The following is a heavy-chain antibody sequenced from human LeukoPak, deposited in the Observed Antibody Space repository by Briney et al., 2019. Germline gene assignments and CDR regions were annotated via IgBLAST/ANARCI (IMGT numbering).Heavy chain of an antibody. CDR2: IIPIFGTA. CDR3: ARDRSCSSTSCNSGWFDP. J-gene: IGHJ5*02. V-gene: IGHV1-69*05. CDR1: GCTSSSYA. Sequence: SVTVSFKASGCTSSSYAIRWVRQATGQGLEWMGGIIPIFGTANYAQKFQGRVTSTMDESTSTAYMELSSLRSEDTAVYYCARDRSCSSTSCNSGWFDPWGQGTLVTVSS. D-gene: IGHD2-2*01.